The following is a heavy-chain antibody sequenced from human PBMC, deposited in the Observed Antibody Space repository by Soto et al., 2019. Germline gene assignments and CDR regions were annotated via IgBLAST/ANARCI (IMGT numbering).Heavy chain of an antibody. CDR1: GYTFSTSG. CDR2: ISTYNGDT. Sequence: QVQLVQSGAEVRKPGASVKVSCKASGYTFSTSGMSWLRQAPGQGLEWMGWISTYNGDTNDAPKFQDRVTMTSDTSTSTVYRELRRLRSDDTAVDYCARAGAAPYYYYGMDVWGQGTRVTVSS. J-gene: IGHJ6*02. D-gene: IGHD2-15*01. CDR3: ARAGAAPYYYYGMDV. V-gene: IGHV1-18*01.